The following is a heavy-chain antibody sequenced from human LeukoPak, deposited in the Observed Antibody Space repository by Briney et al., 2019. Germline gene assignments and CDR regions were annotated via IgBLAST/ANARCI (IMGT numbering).Heavy chain of an antibody. V-gene: IGHV3-23*01. D-gene: IGHD3-22*01. J-gene: IGHJ4*02. CDR3: AKDRRTYYYDSSGYDY. CDR2: IIGSGGST. Sequence: GGSLRLSCAAPGFTFSSYAMSWVRHAPGKGLEWVSAIIGSGGSTYYADSVKGRFTIYRDNSKNTLYLQMNSLRAEDTAVYYCAKDRRTYYYDSSGYDYWGQGTLVTVSS. CDR1: GFTFSSYA.